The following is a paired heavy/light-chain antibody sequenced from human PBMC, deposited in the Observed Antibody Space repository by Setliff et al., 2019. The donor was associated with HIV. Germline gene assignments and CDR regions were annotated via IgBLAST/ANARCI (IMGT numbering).Heavy chain of an antibody. D-gene: IGHD6-19*01. CDR2: ISYDGSNK. J-gene: IGHJ4*02. CDR1: GFTFSSYA. V-gene: IGHV3-30-3*01. Sequence: QVQLVESGGGVVQPGRSLRLSCAASGFTFSSYAMHWVRQAPGKGLEWVAVISYDGSNKYYADSVKGRFTISRDNSKNTLYLQMNSLRAEDTAVYYCARDIGYSSGWHGGPHFDYWGQGTLVTVSS. CDR3: ARDIGYSSGWHGGPHFDY.
Light chain of an antibody. V-gene: IGKV1-39*01. J-gene: IGKJ2*01. CDR1: QSISNY. CDR3: QQSYSTPYT. Sequence: DIQMTQSPSSLSASVGDRVTITCRASQSISNYLNWYQQKPGKAPKLLIYAASSLQSGVPSRFSGSGSGTDFTLTISSLQPEDFATYYCQQSYSTPYTFGQGTKLEIK. CDR2: AAS.